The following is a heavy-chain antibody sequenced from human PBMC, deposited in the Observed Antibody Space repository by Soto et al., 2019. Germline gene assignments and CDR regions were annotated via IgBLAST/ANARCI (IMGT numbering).Heavy chain of an antibody. CDR3: ARDLSVVFDY. Sequence: HPGGSLRLSCAASGFTFTRYSMSWVRQAPGKGLEWVSAITDSGAASHYADSVKGRFTVSRDNSKNTLYLQMNSLRADDTAVYYCARDLSVVFDYWGQGTLVTVSS. CDR1: GFTFTRYS. J-gene: IGHJ4*02. D-gene: IGHD2-15*01. CDR2: ITDSGAAS. V-gene: IGHV3-23*01.